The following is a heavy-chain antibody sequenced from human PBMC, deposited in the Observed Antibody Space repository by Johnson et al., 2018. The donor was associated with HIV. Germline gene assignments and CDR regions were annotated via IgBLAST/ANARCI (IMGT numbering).Heavy chain of an antibody. J-gene: IGHJ3*02. CDR3: ASKAAGTMHAFDI. D-gene: IGHD6-13*01. CDR1: GFTFSNAW. V-gene: IGHV3-15*01. Sequence: VQLVESGGGLVKPGGSLKLSCTASGFTFSNAWMNWVRHAPGKGLEWVGRIKSKTDGGTTDYAAPVKGRFTISRENAKNSLYLQMNSLRAGDTAVFYCASKAAGTMHAFDIWGQGTMVTVSS. CDR2: IKSKTDGGTT.